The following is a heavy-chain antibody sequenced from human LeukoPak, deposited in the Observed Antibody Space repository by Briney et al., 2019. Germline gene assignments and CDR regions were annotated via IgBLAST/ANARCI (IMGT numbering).Heavy chain of an antibody. CDR3: ARRHALNYYYYMDV. CDR1: GGSISSYY. V-gene: IGHV4-4*09. J-gene: IGHJ6*03. CDR2: IYTSGST. Sequence: SETLSLTCTVSGGSISSYYWSWIRQPPRKGLERIGYIYTSGSTNYNPSLKSRVTISVDTSKNQFSLKLSSVTAADTAVYYCARRHALNYYYYMDVWGKGTTVTVSS.